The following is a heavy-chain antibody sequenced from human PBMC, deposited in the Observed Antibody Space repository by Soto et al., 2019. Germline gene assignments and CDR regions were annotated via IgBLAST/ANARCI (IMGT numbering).Heavy chain of an antibody. CDR3: AREKVGAVRTADY. D-gene: IGHD6-6*01. Sequence: GGSLRLSCAASGFTFSSYAMSWVRQAPGKGLEWVSAISGSGGSTYYADSVKGRFTISRDNSKNTLYLQMSGLRGEDSAVYYCAREKVGAVRTADYWGQGTRVTVSS. CDR2: ISGSGGST. V-gene: IGHV3-23*01. J-gene: IGHJ4*02. CDR1: GFTFSSYA.